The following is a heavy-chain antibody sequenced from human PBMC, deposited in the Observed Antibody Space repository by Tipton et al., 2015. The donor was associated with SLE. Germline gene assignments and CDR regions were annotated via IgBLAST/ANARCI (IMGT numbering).Heavy chain of an antibody. Sequence: TLSLTCAVYGGSFSDYYWSWIRQPPGKGLEWSGEINHSGGTNYNPSLKSQVTISVDTSKNQFSLKLNSVTAADTAVYYCASRGAVAATAYWGQGTLVTVSS. CDR2: INHSGGT. J-gene: IGHJ4*02. V-gene: IGHV4-34*01. D-gene: IGHD2-15*01. CDR3: ASRGAVAATAY. CDR1: GGSFSDYY.